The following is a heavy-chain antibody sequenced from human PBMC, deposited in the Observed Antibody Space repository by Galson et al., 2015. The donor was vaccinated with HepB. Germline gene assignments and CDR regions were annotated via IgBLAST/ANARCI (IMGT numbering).Heavy chain of an antibody. Sequence: LTCTVSGASISNYYWTWIRQSPGKGLEWIGYIYHTGSTNYNPSLRSRVTISIDTSKNQFSLGPSSVTAADTAVYYCAGEDYYYGLHVWGQGATVTVSS. J-gene: IGHJ6*02. CDR1: GASISNYY. CDR2: IYHTGST. V-gene: IGHV4-59*01. CDR3: AGEDYYYGLHV.